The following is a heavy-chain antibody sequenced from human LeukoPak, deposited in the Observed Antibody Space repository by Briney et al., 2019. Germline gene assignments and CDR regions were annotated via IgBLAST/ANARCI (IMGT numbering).Heavy chain of an antibody. D-gene: IGHD3-10*01. CDR2: INPNSGGT. Sequence: ASVKVSCKASGGTFSSYAISWVRQAPGQGLEWMGWINPNSGGTNYAQKFQGWVTMTRDTSISTAYMELSRLRSDDTAVYYCARDRNYYGSGSYYNPYYYYGMDVWGQGTTVTVSS. J-gene: IGHJ6*02. CDR3: ARDRNYYGSGSYYNPYYYYGMDV. CDR1: GGTFSSYA. V-gene: IGHV1-2*04.